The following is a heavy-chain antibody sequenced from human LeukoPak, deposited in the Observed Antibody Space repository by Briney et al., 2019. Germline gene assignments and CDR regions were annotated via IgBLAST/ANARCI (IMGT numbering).Heavy chain of an antibody. J-gene: IGHJ3*02. D-gene: IGHD6-19*01. CDR3: ARGSLAVAQPFAFDT. CDR2: IYTSGST. Sequence: SETLSLTCTVSGGSISSYYWSWIRQPAGKGLEWIGRIYTSGSTNYNPSLKSRVTMSVDTSKNQFSLKLSSVTAADTAVYYCARGSLAVAQPFAFDTWGQGTMVTVSS. CDR1: GGSISSYY. V-gene: IGHV4-4*07.